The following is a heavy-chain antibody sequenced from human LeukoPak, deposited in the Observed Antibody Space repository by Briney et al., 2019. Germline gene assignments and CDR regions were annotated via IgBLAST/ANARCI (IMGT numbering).Heavy chain of an antibody. CDR2: INHSGST. J-gene: IGHJ4*02. CDR3: ARTKVRGRFDY. CDR1: GGSFSGYY. V-gene: IGHV4-34*01. Sequence: SETLSLTCAVYGGSFSGYYWSWIRQPPGKELEWIGEINHSGSTNYNPSLKSRVTISVDTSKNQFSLKLSSVTAADTAVYYCARTKVRGRFDYWGQGTLVTVSS. D-gene: IGHD3-10*01.